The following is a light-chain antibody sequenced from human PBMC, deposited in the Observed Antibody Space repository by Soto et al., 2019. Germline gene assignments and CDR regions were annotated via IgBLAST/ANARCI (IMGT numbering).Light chain of an antibody. CDR2: GET. V-gene: IGKV1-12*01. Sequence: DIQMTQSPSSVSASVGDRVTITCRASQRSGGWLAWYQQKPGKAPRALIYGETILQSGVPSRFSGSGSGTEFTLTISSLQPEDFATYYCQQARSVTPVRAFGGGTRVE. CDR1: QRSGGW. J-gene: IGKJ4*01. CDR3: QQARSVTPVRA.